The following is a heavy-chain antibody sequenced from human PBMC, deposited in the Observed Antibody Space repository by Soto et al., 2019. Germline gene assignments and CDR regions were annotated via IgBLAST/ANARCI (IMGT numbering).Heavy chain of an antibody. Sequence: QVQLVQSGAEVKKPGASVKVSCKASGYTFTGYYMHWVRQAPEQVLEWMGWINPNSGGTNYAQKFQGWVTMTRDTPIRTAYMELSGLRSDDTAVYYCARGGVGTTSRRVAFDIWGQGTMVTVSS. CDR1: GYTFTGYY. CDR3: ARGGVGTTSRRVAFDI. J-gene: IGHJ3*02. D-gene: IGHD1-26*01. V-gene: IGHV1-2*04. CDR2: INPNSGGT.